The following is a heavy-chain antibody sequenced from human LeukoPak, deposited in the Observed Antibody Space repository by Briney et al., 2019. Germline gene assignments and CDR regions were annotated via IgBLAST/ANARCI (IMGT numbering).Heavy chain of an antibody. CDR2: IYYSGST. D-gene: IGHD3-3*01. CDR3: ARVAQNDFWSGYSSGWFDP. CDR1: GGSISSGDYY. V-gene: IGHV4-61*08. Sequence: PSETLSLTCTVSGGSISSGDYYWSWIRQPPGKGLEWIGYIYYSGSTNYNPSLKSRVTISVDTSKNQFSLKLSSVTAADTAVYYCARVAQNDFWSGYSSGWFDPWGQGTLVTVSS. J-gene: IGHJ5*02.